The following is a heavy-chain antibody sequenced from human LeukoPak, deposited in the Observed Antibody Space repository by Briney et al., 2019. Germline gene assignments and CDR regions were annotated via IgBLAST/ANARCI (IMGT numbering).Heavy chain of an antibody. CDR3: AKGQVFGVVIIPYYFDY. J-gene: IGHJ4*02. D-gene: IGHD3-3*01. CDR1: GFTFDDYA. CDR2: ISGSGGST. V-gene: IGHV3-23*01. Sequence: PGGSLRLSCAASGFTFDDYAMHRVRQAPGKGLEWVSGISGSGGSTYYADSVKGRFTISRDNSKNTLYLQMNSLRAEDTAVYYCAKGQVFGVVIIPYYFDYWGQGTLVTVSS.